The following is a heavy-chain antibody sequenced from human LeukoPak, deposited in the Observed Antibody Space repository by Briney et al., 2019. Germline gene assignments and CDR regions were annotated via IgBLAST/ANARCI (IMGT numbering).Heavy chain of an antibody. CDR1: GGTFSSYA. V-gene: IGHV1-69*13. D-gene: IGHD3-16*02. CDR2: IIPIFGTA. J-gene: IGHJ4*02. CDR3: ARDRAYDYVWGSYRLFDY. Sequence: SVKVSCKASGGTFSSYAISWVRQAPGQGLGWMGGIIPIFGTANYAQKFQGRVTITADESTSTAYMELSSLRSKDTAVYYCARDRAYDYVWGSYRLFDYWGQGTLVTVSS.